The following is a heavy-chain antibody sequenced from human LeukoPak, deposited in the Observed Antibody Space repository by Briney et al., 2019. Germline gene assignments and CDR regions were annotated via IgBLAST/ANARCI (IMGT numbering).Heavy chain of an antibody. CDR1: GGTFSSYA. J-gene: IGHJ4*02. CDR2: IIPIFGTA. CDR3: ARAGEYYYDSRRYFDY. Sequence: ASVKVSCKASGGTFSSYANSRVRQAPGQGLEWMGGIIPIFGTANYAQKFQGRVTITADKSTSTAYMELSSLKSEDTAVYYCARAGEYYYDSRRYFDYWGQGTLVTVSS. V-gene: IGHV1-69*06. D-gene: IGHD3-22*01.